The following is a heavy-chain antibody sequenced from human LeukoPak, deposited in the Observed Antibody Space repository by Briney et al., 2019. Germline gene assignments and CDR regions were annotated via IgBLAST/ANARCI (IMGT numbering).Heavy chain of an antibody. CDR2: IYPIDSDT. CDR3: ATVNSAHWFFDY. D-gene: IGHD1-26*01. Sequence: GESLKISCKGSGYRFTSTWIGWVRLMPGEGLEWMGTIYPIDSDTRFSPSFQGQVTISADKSSSTAYLQWSSLRASDTAMYYCATVNSAHWFFDYWGQGTPVTVSS. V-gene: IGHV5-51*01. J-gene: IGHJ4*02. CDR1: GYRFTSTW.